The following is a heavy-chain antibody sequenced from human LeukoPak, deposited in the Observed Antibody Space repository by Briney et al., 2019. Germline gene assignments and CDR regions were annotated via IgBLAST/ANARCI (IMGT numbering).Heavy chain of an antibody. D-gene: IGHD2/OR15-2a*01. CDR2: IYYSGST. CDR3: ARDAIYFGAFDI. CDR1: GGSISSGDYY. J-gene: IGHJ3*02. V-gene: IGHV4-30-4*01. Sequence: MPSQTLSLTCTVSGGSISSGDYYWSWIRQPPGKGLEWIGYIYYSGSTYYNPSLKSRVTISVDRSKNQFSLKLSSVTAADTAVYYCARDAIYFGAFDIWGQGTMVTVSS.